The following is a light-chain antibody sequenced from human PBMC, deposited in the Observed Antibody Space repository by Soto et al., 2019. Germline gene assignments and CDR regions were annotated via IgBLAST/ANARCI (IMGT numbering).Light chain of an antibody. CDR2: TAS. J-gene: IGKJ2*01. Sequence: DIQMTQSPSSLSASVGDRVTITCRASQSISTYLNWYQKKPGKAPNLLIYTASSLQSGVPSRFSGSGSGTDFTLTISSLQPEDFATYYCQQSYSTPMYTFGQGTKLEIK. CDR3: QQSYSTPMYT. CDR1: QSISTY. V-gene: IGKV1-39*01.